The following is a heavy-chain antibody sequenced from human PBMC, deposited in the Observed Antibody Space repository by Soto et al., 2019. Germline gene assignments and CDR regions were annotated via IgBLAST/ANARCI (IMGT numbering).Heavy chain of an antibody. Sequence: GGSLRLSCAASGFTFSSYWMHWVRQAPGKGLVWVSRINSDGSSTSYADSVKGRFTISRDNAKNTLYLQMNLLRAEDTALYYVARGPIAFGSGGGDDWFDPWGQGTLVTVSS. CDR3: ARGPIAFGSGGGDDWFDP. V-gene: IGHV3-74*01. D-gene: IGHD3-10*01. CDR1: GFTFSSYW. J-gene: IGHJ5*02. CDR2: INSDGSST.